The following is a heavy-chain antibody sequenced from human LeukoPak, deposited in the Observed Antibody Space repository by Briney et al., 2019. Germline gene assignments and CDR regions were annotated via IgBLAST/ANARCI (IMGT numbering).Heavy chain of an antibody. V-gene: IGHV3-30-3*01. D-gene: IGHD1-14*01. CDR3: ARDVYPDAFDI. CDR1: GFTFSSYA. CDR2: ISYDGSNK. J-gene: IGHJ3*02. Sequence: PGGSLRLSCAASGFTFSSYAMHWVRQAPGKGLEWVAVISYDGSNKYYADSVKGRFTISRDNSKNTLYLQMNSLRAEDTAVYYCARDVYPDAFDIWGQGTMVTVSS.